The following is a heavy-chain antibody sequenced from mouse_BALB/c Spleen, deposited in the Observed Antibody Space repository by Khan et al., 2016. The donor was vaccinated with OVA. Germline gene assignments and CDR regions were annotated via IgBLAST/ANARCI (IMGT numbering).Heavy chain of an antibody. CDR1: GFSLTDYG. Sequence: QMQLEESGPGLVAPSQSLSITCTLSGFSLTDYGVHWVRQPPGKGLEWLVVIWSDGTTTYNSALKSRLIISKDNSKSQVFLKMNSLQTDDTAMYYCARQPYYHYYIMDYWGQGTSVTVSS. CDR3: ARQPYYHYYIMDY. J-gene: IGHJ4*01. CDR2: IWSDGTT. D-gene: IGHD2-10*01. V-gene: IGHV2-6-1*01.